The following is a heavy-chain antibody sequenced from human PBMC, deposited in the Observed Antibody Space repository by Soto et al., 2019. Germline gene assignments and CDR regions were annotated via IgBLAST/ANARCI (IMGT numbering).Heavy chain of an antibody. CDR1: GFTFSSYS. CDR2: ISSSSSYI. D-gene: IGHD6-19*01. CDR3: ARGAVADDYYYYYYGMDV. J-gene: IGHJ6*02. V-gene: IGHV3-21*01. Sequence: EVQLVESGGGLVKPGGSLRLSCAASGFTFSSYSMNWVRQAPGKGLEWVSSISSSSSYIYYADSVKGRFTISRDNAKNSLYLQMNSLRAEDTAVYYCARGAVADDYYYYYYGMDVWGQGTTVTVSS.